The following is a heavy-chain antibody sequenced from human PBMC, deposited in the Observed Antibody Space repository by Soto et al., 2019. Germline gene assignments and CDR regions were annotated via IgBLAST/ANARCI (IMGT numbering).Heavy chain of an antibody. V-gene: IGHV4-30-4*01. CDR2: IYYSGDT. Sequence: QVQLQESGPGLVKPSQTPSLTCTVSGGSISSGDYYWTWIRQPPGKGLEWIGYIYYSGDTYYNPSLKSRVTISVDTSKNQFSLKLSSVTAADTALYYCAIKWGDKNFHYWGQGTLVTVSS. CDR1: GGSISSGDYY. CDR3: AIKWGDKNFHY. D-gene: IGHD7-27*01. J-gene: IGHJ4*02.